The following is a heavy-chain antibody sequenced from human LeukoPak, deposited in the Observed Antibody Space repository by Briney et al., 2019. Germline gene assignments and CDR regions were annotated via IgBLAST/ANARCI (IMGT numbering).Heavy chain of an antibody. CDR3: ARHRVVSAATGYYYYGMDV. CDR2: ISSSGKTI. D-gene: IGHD2-2*01. V-gene: IGHV3-48*03. J-gene: IGHJ6*02. CDR1: RXTFSNYD. Sequence: GGSLRLSCAASRXTFSNYDINWVRQAPGKGLVWVSYISSSGKTIYYADSVKGRFAISRDNAKNLSYLQMSSLRAEDTAVYYCARHRVVSAATGYYYYGMDVWGQGTTVTVSS.